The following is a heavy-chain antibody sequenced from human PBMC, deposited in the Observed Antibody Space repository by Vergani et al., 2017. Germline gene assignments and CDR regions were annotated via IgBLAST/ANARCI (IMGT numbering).Heavy chain of an antibody. J-gene: IGHJ4*02. D-gene: IGHD3-16*01. CDR3: AKHFRGWGIDY. Sequence: QVQLVESGGGVVQRGGSLRLSCATSGFTLSNYDMQWIRQGPGKGLEFVAFIQFDGSNQYYADSVKGRFTLSRDFSKTTLYLQMHSLRTDDTATYYCAKHFRGWGIDYWGQGTQVIVSS. CDR2: IQFDGSNQ. CDR1: GFTLSNYD. V-gene: IGHV3-30*02.